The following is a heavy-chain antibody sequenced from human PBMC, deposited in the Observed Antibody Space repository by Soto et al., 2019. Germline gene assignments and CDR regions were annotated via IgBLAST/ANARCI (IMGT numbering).Heavy chain of an antibody. Sequence: GGSLRLSCAASGFTFSSYAMSWVRQAPGKGLEWASAISGSGGSTYYADSVKGRFTISRDNSKNTLYLQMNSLRAEDTAVYYCAKYGDLYYYYYGMDVWGQGTTVTVSS. D-gene: IGHD4-17*01. CDR2: ISGSGGST. V-gene: IGHV3-23*01. J-gene: IGHJ6*02. CDR3: AKYGDLYYYYYGMDV. CDR1: GFTFSSYA.